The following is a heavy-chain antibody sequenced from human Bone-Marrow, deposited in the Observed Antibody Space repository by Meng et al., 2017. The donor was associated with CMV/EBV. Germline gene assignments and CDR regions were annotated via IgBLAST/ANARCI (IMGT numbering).Heavy chain of an antibody. Sequence: SETLSLTCTVSGGSISSSSYYWGWIRQPPGKGLEWIGSIYYSGSTYYNPSLKSRVTMSVDTSKNQFSLKLSSVTAADTAVYYCARDGVTSIAASGKGGYYYYGMDVWGQGTTVTVSS. CDR2: IYYSGST. J-gene: IGHJ6*01. D-gene: IGHD6-13*01. V-gene: IGHV4-39*07. CDR3: ARDGVTSIAASGKGGYYYYGMDV. CDR1: GGSISSSSYY.